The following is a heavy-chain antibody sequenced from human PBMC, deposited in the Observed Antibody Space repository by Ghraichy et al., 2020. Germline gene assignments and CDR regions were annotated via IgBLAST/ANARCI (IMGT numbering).Heavy chain of an antibody. J-gene: IGHJ6*02. D-gene: IGHD4-23*01. CDR2: ISSSGRNI. CDR3: ARASTVVRFYYYGGLDV. Sequence: GGSLRLSCVGSGFTFSSYSMNWVRQSPRQGLEWVSHISSSGRNIFYADSVKGRFTISRDNAQNSLSLQMNSLRDEDSAVYYCARASTVVRFYYYGGLDVWGQGTTVTVSS. CDR1: GFTFSSYS. V-gene: IGHV3-48*02.